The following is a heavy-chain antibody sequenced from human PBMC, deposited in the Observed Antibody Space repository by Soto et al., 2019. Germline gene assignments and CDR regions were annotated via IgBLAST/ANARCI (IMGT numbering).Heavy chain of an antibody. J-gene: IGHJ1*01. Sequence: GGSLRLSCAASGFTFSIYSMNWFRQAPGKGLEWVSSISSSSRYVYYADSVKGRFTISRDNAKNSLYLQMNSLRAEDTAVYYCARDLTTVTTCYFQHWGQGTLVTVSS. CDR1: GFTFSIYS. CDR2: ISSSSRYV. CDR3: ARDLTTVTTCYFQH. V-gene: IGHV3-21*01. D-gene: IGHD4-17*01.